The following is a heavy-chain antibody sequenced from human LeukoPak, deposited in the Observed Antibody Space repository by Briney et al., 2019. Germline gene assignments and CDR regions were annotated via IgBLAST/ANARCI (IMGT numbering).Heavy chain of an antibody. CDR2: IKSKTDDGTT. CDR3: TTLYCSTTYCYGYFDL. J-gene: IGHJ2*01. V-gene: IGHV3-15*01. D-gene: IGHD2-2*01. Sequence: PGGSLRLSCAASGFTFSNAWMNWVRQAPGKGLEWVGHIKSKTDDGTTDYAAPVKGRFTISRDDSKNTLYLQMNSLKTEDTAVYYCTTLYCSTTYCYGYFDLWGRGTVATVSS. CDR1: GFTFSNAW.